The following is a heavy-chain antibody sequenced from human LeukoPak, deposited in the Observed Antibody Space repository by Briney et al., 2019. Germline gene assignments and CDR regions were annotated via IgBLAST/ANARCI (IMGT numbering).Heavy chain of an antibody. CDR1: GGSISSYY. CDR3: ARGYSSSWYRNYYYYGMDV. D-gene: IGHD6-13*01. V-gene: IGHV4-59*01. J-gene: IGHJ6*02. Sequence: SETLSLTCTVSGGSISSYYWSWIRQPPGKGLEWIGYIYYSGSTNYNPSLKSRVTISVDTSKNQFSLKPSSVTAADTAVYYCARGYSSSWYRNYYYYGMDVWGQGTTVTVSS. CDR2: IYYSGST.